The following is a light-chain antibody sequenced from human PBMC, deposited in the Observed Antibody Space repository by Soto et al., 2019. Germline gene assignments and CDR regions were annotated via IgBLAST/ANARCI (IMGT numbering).Light chain of an antibody. CDR3: AIWDDSVDGWV. J-gene: IGLJ3*02. CDR2: YDD. Sequence: QSVLTQPPSVSEAPWQRVTISCSGSNVGNKAVNWYQQLPGKAPKLLLYYDDMLSSGVSDRFSGSKSGTSASLAISGLQNDDDGDYYCAIWDDSVDGWVFGGGTKLTVL. V-gene: IGLV1-36*01. CDR1: NVGNKA.